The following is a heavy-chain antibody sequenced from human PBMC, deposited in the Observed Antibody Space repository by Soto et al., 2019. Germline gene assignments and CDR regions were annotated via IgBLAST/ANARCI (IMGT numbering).Heavy chain of an antibody. V-gene: IGHV3-23*01. D-gene: IGHD2-2*01. Sequence: EVRLLESGGGLVQPGGSLGLSCVASGFTFSNYAMSWVRQAPGKGLEWVSVVTGRSSSTYYADSVEGRFIISRDNSRNTLFLQMNSLGAEDTAVYYCTKHLPSKKNQRRWADAFHIWGQGTILTVSS. CDR3: TKHLPSKKNQRRWADAFHI. CDR2: VTGRSSST. J-gene: IGHJ3*02. CDR1: GFTFSNYA.